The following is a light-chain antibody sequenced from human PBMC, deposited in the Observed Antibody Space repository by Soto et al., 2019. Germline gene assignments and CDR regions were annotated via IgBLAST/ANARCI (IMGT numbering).Light chain of an antibody. CDR1: QNIRNW. CDR3: QQYDGH. Sequence: DTQMTQSPSIVSASVGDRVTITCRASQNIRNWLAWYQQKPGKAPKVLIYGASNLGSGVPSRFSGSGSGTEFTLTVSSLQPDDFATYYCQQYDGHFGQGTKVDIK. J-gene: IGKJ2*01. V-gene: IGKV1-5*01. CDR2: GAS.